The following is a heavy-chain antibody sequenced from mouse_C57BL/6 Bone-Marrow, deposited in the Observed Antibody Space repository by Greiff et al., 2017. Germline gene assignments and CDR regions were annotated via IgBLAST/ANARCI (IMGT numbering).Heavy chain of an antibody. CDR2: IWGGGST. Sequence: VKLEESGPGLVAPSQSLSITCTVSGFSLTSYGVDWVRQPPGQGLEWLGVIWGGGSTTYNSALISRLSISKDNSTSHVSLKMNSLRTDDTAMDDCAKRARGGFAYWGQGTLVTVSA. J-gene: IGHJ3*01. V-gene: IGHV2-9*01. CDR3: AKRARGGFAY. CDR1: GFSLTSYG.